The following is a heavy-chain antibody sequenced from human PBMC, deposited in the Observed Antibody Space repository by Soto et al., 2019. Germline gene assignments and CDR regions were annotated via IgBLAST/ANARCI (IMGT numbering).Heavy chain of an antibody. J-gene: IGHJ3*02. CDR1: GGTFSSYA. CDR3: ARHPRMIAAAVHDDFDI. Sequence: QVQLVQSGAEVKKPGSSVKVSCKASGGTFSSYAISWVRHAPGQGLEWMGGIIPIFGTANYAQKFQGRVTITADESTSTAYMELSSLRSEDTAVYYCARHPRMIAAAVHDDFDIWGQGTMVTVSS. V-gene: IGHV1-69*01. CDR2: IIPIFGTA. D-gene: IGHD6-13*01.